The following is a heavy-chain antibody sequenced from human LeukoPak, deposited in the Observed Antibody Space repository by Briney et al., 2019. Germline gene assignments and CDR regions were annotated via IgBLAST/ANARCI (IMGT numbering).Heavy chain of an antibody. D-gene: IGHD2-2*01. V-gene: IGHV3-23*01. CDR2: ISGGGVST. Sequence: PGGSLRLSCAASGSTFSSYAMSWVRQAPGKGLEWVSAISGGGVSTYYADAVKGQFTISRDNSKNTLYLQMNSLRAEDTGVYYCAKDRPIVVVPAAIEGYFDYWGQGTLVTVSS. J-gene: IGHJ4*02. CDR1: GSTFSSYA. CDR3: AKDRPIVVVPAAIEGYFDY.